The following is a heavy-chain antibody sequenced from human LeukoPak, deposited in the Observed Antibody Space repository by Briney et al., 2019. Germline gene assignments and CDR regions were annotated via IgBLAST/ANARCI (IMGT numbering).Heavy chain of an antibody. CDR3: ARVLWFGELPPAGRLYYFDY. J-gene: IGHJ4*02. D-gene: IGHD3-10*01. CDR2: IYHSGST. Sequence: PSETLSLTCAVSGYSISSGYYWGWIRQPPGKGLEWIGSIYHSGSTYYNPSLKSRVTISVDTSKNQFSLTLSSVTAADTAVYYCARVLWFGELPPAGRLYYFDYWGQGTLVTVSS. CDR1: GYSISSGYY. V-gene: IGHV4-38-2*01.